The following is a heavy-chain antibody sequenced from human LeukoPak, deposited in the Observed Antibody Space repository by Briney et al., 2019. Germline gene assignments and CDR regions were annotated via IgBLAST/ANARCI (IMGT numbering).Heavy chain of an antibody. CDR3: ARIRTPDYYGSGSYAYYFDY. D-gene: IGHD3-10*01. J-gene: IGHJ4*02. CDR2: IKQDGSEK. V-gene: IGHV3-7*03. CDR1: GFTFSSYW. Sequence: GGSLRLSCAASGFTFSSYWMSWVRQAPGKGLEWVANIKQDGSEKCYVDSVKGRFTISRDNAKNSLYLQMNSLRAEDTAVYYCARIRTPDYYGSGSYAYYFDYWGQGTLVTVSS.